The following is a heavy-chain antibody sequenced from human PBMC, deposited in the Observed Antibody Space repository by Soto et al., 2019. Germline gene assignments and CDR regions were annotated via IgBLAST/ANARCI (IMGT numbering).Heavy chain of an antibody. J-gene: IGHJ5*01. CDR3: AREGDARWLDS. CDR1: GFSVSGWY. V-gene: IGHV3-72*01. Sequence: PGGSARLSCAGSGFSVSGWYMDWVRQAPGKGLEWVARLKDRSQNYATEYAASVKGRFTVSRHPSQNSIFLQMNSLKIEDTAVYYCAREGDARWLDSWGQGTLVTVS. CDR2: LKDRSQNYAT. D-gene: IGHD1-26*01.